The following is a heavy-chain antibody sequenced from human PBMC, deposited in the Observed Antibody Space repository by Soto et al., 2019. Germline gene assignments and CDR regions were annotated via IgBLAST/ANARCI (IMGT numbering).Heavy chain of an antibody. V-gene: IGHV4-61*01. CDR1: GGSVSSGSYY. CDR2: IYYSGST. CDR3: ATKRDGY. J-gene: IGHJ4*02. Sequence: QVQLQESGPGLVKPSETLSLTCTVSGGSVSSGSYYWSWIRQPPGKGLEWIGYIYYSGSTNYNPSLKSRVTISVDTSTNQFSLKLSSVTAADTAVYYCATKRDGYWGQGTLVTVSS.